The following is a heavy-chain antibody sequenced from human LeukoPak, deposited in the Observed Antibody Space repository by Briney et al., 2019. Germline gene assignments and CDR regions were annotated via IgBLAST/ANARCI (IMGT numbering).Heavy chain of an antibody. D-gene: IGHD5-12*01. V-gene: IGHV3-30*03. CDR1: GFTFSSYG. CDR2: ISYDGSNK. CDR3: ARDRGIIVATIGVFDY. J-gene: IGHJ4*02. Sequence: PGRSLRPSCAASGFTFSSYGMHWVRQAPGKGLEWVTVISYDGSNKYYADSVKGRFTISRDNSKNTLYLQMNSLRAEDTAVYYCARDRGIIVATIGVFDYWGQGTLVTVSS.